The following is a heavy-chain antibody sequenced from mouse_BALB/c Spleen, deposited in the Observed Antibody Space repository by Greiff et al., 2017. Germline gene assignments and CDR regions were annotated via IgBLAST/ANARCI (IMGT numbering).Heavy chain of an antibody. Sequence: VQLQQSGAELAKPGASVTMSCKASGYTFTSYWMHWVKQRPGQGLEWIGYINPSTGYTEYNQKFKDKATLTADKSSSTAYMQLSSLTSEDSAVYYCARRDYDYDGRAIDYWGQGTSVTVSS. D-gene: IGHD2-4*01. CDR2: INPSTGYT. CDR3: ARRDYDYDGRAIDY. CDR1: GYTFTSYW. V-gene: IGHV1-7*01. J-gene: IGHJ4*01.